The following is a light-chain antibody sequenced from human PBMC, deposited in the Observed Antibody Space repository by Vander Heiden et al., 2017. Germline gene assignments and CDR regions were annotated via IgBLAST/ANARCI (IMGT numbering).Light chain of an antibody. CDR3: QQYGSSPWT. CDR2: GAS. CDR1: QSVSSSY. V-gene: IGKV3-20*01. J-gene: IGKJ1*01. Sequence: ELVLTQSPGTLSLSPGERATLSCRPSQSVSSSYLAWYQQTPGQAPRLLIYGASSRATGIPDRFSGSGSGTDFTLTISRLEPEDFAVYYCQQYGSSPWTFGQGTKVEIK.